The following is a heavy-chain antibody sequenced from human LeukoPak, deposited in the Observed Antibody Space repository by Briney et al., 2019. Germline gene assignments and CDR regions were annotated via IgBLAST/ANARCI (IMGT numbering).Heavy chain of an antibody. CDR2: INHSGST. J-gene: IGHJ4*02. CDR3: ARGRITMVRGVDY. V-gene: IGHV4-34*01. Sequence: SETLSLTCAVYGGSFSGYYWSWIRQPPGKGLEWIGEINHSGSTNYNPSLKSRVTISVDTSKNQFSLKLSSVTAVDTAVYYCARGRITMVRGVDYWGQGTLVTVSS. CDR1: GGSFSGYY. D-gene: IGHD3-10*01.